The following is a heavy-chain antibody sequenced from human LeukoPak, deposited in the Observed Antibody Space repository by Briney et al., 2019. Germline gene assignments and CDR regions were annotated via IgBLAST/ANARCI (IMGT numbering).Heavy chain of an antibody. CDR2: IYYSGST. CDR1: GGSISSSSYY. J-gene: IGHJ4*02. Sequence: SETLSLTCTVSGGSISSSSYYWGWIRQPPGKGLEWIGSIYYSGSTYYNPSLKSRVTISVDTSKNQFSLKLSSVTAADTAVYYCARASGKLGLVFDYWGQGTLVTVSS. V-gene: IGHV4-39*01. CDR3: ARASGKLGLVFDY. D-gene: IGHD3-10*01.